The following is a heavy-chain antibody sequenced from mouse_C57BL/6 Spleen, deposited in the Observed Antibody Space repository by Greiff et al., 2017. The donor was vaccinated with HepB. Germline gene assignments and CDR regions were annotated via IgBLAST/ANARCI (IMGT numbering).Heavy chain of an antibody. J-gene: IGHJ3*01. Sequence: VHVKQSGPELVKPGASVKISCKASGYSFTGYYMNWVKQSPEKSLEWIGEINPSTGGTTYNQKFKAKATLTVDKSSSTAYMQLKSLTSEDSAVYYCARDYGYGQAWFAYWGQGTLVTVSA. D-gene: IGHD2-2*01. CDR3: ARDYGYGQAWFAY. CDR2: INPSTGGT. CDR1: GYSFTGYY. V-gene: IGHV1-42*01.